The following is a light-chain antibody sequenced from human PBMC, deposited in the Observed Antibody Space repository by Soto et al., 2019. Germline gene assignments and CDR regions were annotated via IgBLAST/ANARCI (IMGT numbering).Light chain of an antibody. J-gene: IGKJ1*01. CDR3: QHRGT. CDR1: QSLTNN. Sequence: EMILTQSPATLSVSPGGRATLSCRASQSLTNNLAWYQQKPGQAPRLLIYAASTRATGIPARFSGSGSGTDFSLTISSLQSDEFAVYQIQHRGTFGQGTKVEIK. V-gene: IGKV3-15*01. CDR2: AAS.